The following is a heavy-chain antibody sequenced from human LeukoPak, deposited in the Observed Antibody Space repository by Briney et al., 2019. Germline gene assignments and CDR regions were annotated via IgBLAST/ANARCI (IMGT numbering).Heavy chain of an antibody. CDR2: FDPEDGET. CDR3: ARGVSGGSSYNWFDP. J-gene: IGHJ5*02. V-gene: IGHV1-24*01. Sequence: ASVKVSCKVSGYTLTELSMHWVRQAPGKGLEWMGGFDPEDGETIYAQKFQGRVTMTEDTSTDTAYMELSSLRSEDTAVYYCARGVSGGSSYNWFDPWGQGTLVTVSS. CDR1: GYTLTELS. D-gene: IGHD2-15*01.